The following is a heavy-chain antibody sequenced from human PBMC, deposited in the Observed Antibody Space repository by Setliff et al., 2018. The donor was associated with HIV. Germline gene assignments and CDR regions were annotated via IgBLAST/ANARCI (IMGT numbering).Heavy chain of an antibody. CDR1: GYSFTTYW. V-gene: IGHV5-51*01. D-gene: IGHD6-19*01. CDR3: ARLSGNLAVAGNYYFDY. Sequence: PGESLKISCKGSGYSFTTYWIGWVRQMPGKGLEWMGIINPADSSPRYSPSFQGQVTISAIKSISTAYLQWSSLKASDTAMYYCARLSGNLAVAGNYYFDYWGQGTLVTVSS. CDR2: INPADSSP. J-gene: IGHJ4*02.